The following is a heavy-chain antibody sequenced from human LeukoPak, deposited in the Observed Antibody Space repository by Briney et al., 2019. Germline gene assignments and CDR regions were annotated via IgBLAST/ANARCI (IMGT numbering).Heavy chain of an antibody. J-gene: IGHJ4*02. Sequence: SQTLSLTCTVSGGSISSGSYYWSWIRQPAGKGLEWIGYIYYSGSTNYNPSLKSRVTISVDTSKNQFSLKLSSVTAADTAVYYCARAGLGTLFDYWGQGTLVTVSS. CDR1: GGSISSGSYY. V-gene: IGHV4-61*10. CDR2: IYYSGST. CDR3: ARAGLGTLFDY.